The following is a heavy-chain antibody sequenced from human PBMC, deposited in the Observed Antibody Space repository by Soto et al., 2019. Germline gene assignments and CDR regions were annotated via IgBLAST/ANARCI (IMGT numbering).Heavy chain of an antibody. CDR2: ITTTGGDT. Sequence: GGSLRLSCAASGFTFSSRGMNWVRQAPGKGLEWVSVITTTGGDTRYADSVKGRFTISRDNSKNTLDLQMNTLRVEDTAVYYCATSRGWPASLDYWGQGILVTVSS. J-gene: IGHJ4*02. D-gene: IGHD6-19*01. CDR1: GFTFSSRG. V-gene: IGHV3-23*01. CDR3: ATSRGWPASLDY.